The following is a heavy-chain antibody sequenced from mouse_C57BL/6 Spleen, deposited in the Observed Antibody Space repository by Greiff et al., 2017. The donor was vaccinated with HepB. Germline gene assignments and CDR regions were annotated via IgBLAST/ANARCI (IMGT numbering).Heavy chain of an antibody. CDR1: GYTFTSYW. J-gene: IGHJ2*01. V-gene: IGHV1-55*01. CDR2: IYPGSGST. D-gene: IGHD2-1*01. Sequence: QVHVKQPGAELVKPGASVKMSCKASGYTFTSYWITWVKQRPGQGLEWIGDIYPGSGSTNYNEKFKSKATLTVDTSSSTAYMQLSSLTSEDSAVYYCARMRVTAIFDYWGQGTTLTVSS. CDR3: ARMRVTAIFDY.